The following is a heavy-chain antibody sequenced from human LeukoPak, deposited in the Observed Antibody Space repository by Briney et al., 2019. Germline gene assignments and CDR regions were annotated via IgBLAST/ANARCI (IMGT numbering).Heavy chain of an antibody. CDR1: GGSISSYY. J-gene: IGHJ4*02. CDR3: ARGYSSGSYYFDY. V-gene: IGHV4-59*08. CDR2: IYYSGST. Sequence: PSETLSLTCTVSGGSISSYYWSWIRQPPGKGLEWIGYIYYSGSTNYNPSLKSRVTISVDTSKNQFSLKLSSVTAADTAVYYCARGYSSGSYYFDYWGQGTLVTVSS. D-gene: IGHD6-19*01.